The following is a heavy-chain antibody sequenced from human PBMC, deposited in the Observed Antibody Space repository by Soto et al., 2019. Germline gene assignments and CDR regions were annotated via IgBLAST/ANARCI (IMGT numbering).Heavy chain of an antibody. Sequence: QLQLQQSGPGLVKPSETLSLTCTVSGGSISSSGYYWGWIRQPPGKGLEWIGSIYYTGITYSNPSLKSRVSRSIATAKNQFSLKLSSVTAAETAVYYCSRPGRYIDCIDSWGQGTLVTVSS. CDR3: SRPGRYIDCIDS. V-gene: IGHV4-39*01. J-gene: IGHJ5*01. CDR1: GGSISSSGYY. CDR2: IYYTGIT. D-gene: IGHD3-9*01.